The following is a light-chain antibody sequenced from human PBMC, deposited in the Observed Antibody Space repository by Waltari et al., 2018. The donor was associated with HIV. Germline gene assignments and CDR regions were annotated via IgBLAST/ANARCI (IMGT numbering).Light chain of an antibody. CDR3: MIWHSSAWV. CDR2: YKSDSDR. V-gene: IGLV5-45*01. Sequence: AVLTQPASLSASPGTSASFTCTLRSVINVHTPRLSWYQQQPGSPPQYPLNYKSDSDRQQGSGVPSRFSGSKDASANAGILLISGLQSEDEADYYCMIWHSSAWVFGGGTKLTVL. J-gene: IGLJ3*02. CDR1: SVINVHTPR.